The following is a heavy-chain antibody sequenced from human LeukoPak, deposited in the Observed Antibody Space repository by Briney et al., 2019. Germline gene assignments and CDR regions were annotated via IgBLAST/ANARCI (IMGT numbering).Heavy chain of an antibody. CDR1: GFTFSSYS. J-gene: IGHJ6*02. D-gene: IGHD3-22*01. Sequence: GGSLRLSCAASGFTFSSYSMNWARQAPGKGLEWVSSISSSSSYIYYADSVKGRFTISRDNAKNSLYLQMNSLRAEDTAVYYCARDQPPYDNSGYFFYYYYYGMDVWGQGTTVTVSS. V-gene: IGHV3-21*01. CDR3: ARDQPPYDNSGYFFYYYYYGMDV. CDR2: ISSSSSYI.